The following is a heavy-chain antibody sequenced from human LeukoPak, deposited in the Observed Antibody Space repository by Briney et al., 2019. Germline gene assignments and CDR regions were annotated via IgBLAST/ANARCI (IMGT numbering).Heavy chain of an antibody. V-gene: IGHV4-59*01. Sequence: KPSETLSLTCTVSGGSISSYYWSRIRQPPGKGLEWIGYIYYSGSTNYNPSLKSRVTISVDTSKNQFSLKLSSVTAADTAVYYCARVGDINDAFDIWGQGTMVTVSS. CDR3: ARVGDINDAFDI. J-gene: IGHJ3*02. CDR1: GGSISSYY. D-gene: IGHD3-16*02. CDR2: IYYSGST.